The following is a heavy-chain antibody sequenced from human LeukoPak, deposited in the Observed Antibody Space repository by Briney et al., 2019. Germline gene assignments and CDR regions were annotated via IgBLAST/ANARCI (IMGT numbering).Heavy chain of an antibody. CDR2: ISGSGGST. Sequence: GGTLRLSCAASGFTFSSYAMSWVRQAPGKGLEWVSAISGSGGSTHYADSVKGRFTISRDNSKNTLYLQMNSLRAEDTAVYYCAKGRITMVRGVIMYFDYWGQGTLVTVSS. CDR3: AKGRITMVRGVIMYFDY. CDR1: GFTFSSYA. J-gene: IGHJ4*02. D-gene: IGHD3-10*01. V-gene: IGHV3-23*01.